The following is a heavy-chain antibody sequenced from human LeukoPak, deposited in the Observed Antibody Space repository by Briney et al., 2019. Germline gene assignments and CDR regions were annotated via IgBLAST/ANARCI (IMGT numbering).Heavy chain of an antibody. CDR3: ATDQRHEGYYNFY. CDR2: VDPKDGEA. V-gene: IGHV1-69-2*01. CDR1: GYTFTDYL. J-gene: IGHJ4*02. D-gene: IGHD3/OR15-3a*01. Sequence: ASVKVSCKTSGYTFTDYLIHWVRQAPGKGFEWMGRVDPKDGEAIYAKSFQGRVTMTPDTPIDTVYMELSSLKSDDTAIYYCATDQRHEGYYNFYWGQGTLVTVSS.